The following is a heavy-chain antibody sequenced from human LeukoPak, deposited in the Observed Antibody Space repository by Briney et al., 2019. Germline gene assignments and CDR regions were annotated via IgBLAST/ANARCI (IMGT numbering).Heavy chain of an antibody. J-gene: IGHJ3*02. CDR2: IYWNGGST. CDR3: AREGLGYCNSTSCYRAFDI. V-gene: IGHV3-20*04. Sequence: GGSLGLSCEASGFMFDDYGMSWARPAPGKGLEWVSGIYWNGGSTNYGDSVKGRFTISRDNAKNSLYLQVNSLRADDTALYYCAREGLGYCNSTSCYRAFDIWGQGTMVTVSS. CDR1: GFMFDDYG. D-gene: IGHD2-2*01.